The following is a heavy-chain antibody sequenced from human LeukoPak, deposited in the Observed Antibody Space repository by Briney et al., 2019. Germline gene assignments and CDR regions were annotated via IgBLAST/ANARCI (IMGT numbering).Heavy chain of an antibody. CDR1: GYTFTGYY. V-gene: IGHV1-2*02. CDR2: INPNSGGT. D-gene: IGHD6-19*01. J-gene: IGHJ4*02. CDR3: ARDESGWYSFDY. Sequence: ASVKVSCKASGYTFTGYYRHWVRQAPGQGLEWMGWINPNSGGTNYAQKFQGRVTMTRDTSISTAYMELSRLRSDDTAVYYCARDESGWYSFDYWGQGTLVTVSS.